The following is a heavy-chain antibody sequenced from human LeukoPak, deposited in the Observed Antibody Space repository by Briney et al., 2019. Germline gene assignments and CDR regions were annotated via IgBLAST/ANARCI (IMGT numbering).Heavy chain of an antibody. CDR3: ARDSVEGPVDY. Sequence: AGGSLRLSCAASGFTFSSYAMSWVRQAPGKGLAWVSTISGGSGSTYCADSVKGRFTISRDNSKNTLYLQMNSLRAEDTAVYYCARDSVEGPVDYWGQGTLVTVSS. V-gene: IGHV3-23*01. J-gene: IGHJ4*02. CDR1: GFTFSSYA. D-gene: IGHD5-24*01. CDR2: ISGGSGST.